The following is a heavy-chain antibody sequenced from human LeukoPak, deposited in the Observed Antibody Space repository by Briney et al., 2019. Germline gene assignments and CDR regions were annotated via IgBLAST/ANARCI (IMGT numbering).Heavy chain of an antibody. CDR3: ARTNMYSSSWFHYYYMDV. J-gene: IGHJ6*03. D-gene: IGHD6-13*01. Sequence: SETLSLTCAVYGGSFSGYYWSWIRQPPGKGLEWIGEINHSGSTNYNPSLKSRVTISVDTSKNQFSLKLSSVTAADTAVYYCARTNMYSSSWFHYYYMDVWGKGTRSPSP. CDR2: INHSGST. V-gene: IGHV4-34*01. CDR1: GGSFSGYY.